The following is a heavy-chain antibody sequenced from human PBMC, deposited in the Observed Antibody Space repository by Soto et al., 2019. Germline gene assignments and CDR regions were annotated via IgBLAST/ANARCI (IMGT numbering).Heavy chain of an antibody. Sequence: QVQLQQSGPGLVKSSGTLSLTCSVYGGSISSDHWWTWVRQPPGKGLEWVGEIYHSGSTAYSPSLKSRVTISVDKSKNQVSLYLRSVTAADTAVYYCTRRPFRNRSGGVDRWGQGTLVTVSS. CDR2: IYHSGST. D-gene: IGHD6-19*01. CDR3: TRRPFRNRSGGVDR. CDR1: GGSISSDHW. V-gene: IGHV4-4*02. J-gene: IGHJ5*02.